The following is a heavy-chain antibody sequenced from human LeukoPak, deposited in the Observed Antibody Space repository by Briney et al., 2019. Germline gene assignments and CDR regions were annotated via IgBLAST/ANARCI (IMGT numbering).Heavy chain of an antibody. D-gene: IGHD2-15*01. V-gene: IGHV1-2*06. CDR2: INPNSGGT. Sequence: ASVKVSCKASGYTLTGYYMHWVRQAPGQGLEWMGRINPNSGGTNYAQKFQGRVTMTRDTSISTAYMELSRLRSDDTAVYYCARAGRYCSGGSCYYIYWGQGTLVTVSS. CDR1: GYTLTGYY. CDR3: ARAGRYCSGGSCYYIY. J-gene: IGHJ4*02.